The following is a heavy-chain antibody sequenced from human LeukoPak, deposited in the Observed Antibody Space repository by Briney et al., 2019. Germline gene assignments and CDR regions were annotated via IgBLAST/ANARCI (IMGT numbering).Heavy chain of an antibody. Sequence: GASVKVSCKASGGTFSSYAISWVRQAPGQGLEWMGGIIPIFGTANYAQKFQGRVTITADESTSTAHMELSSLRSEDTAVYYCARDKSDTAMVYNWFDPWGQGTLVTVSS. CDR2: IIPIFGTA. CDR3: ARDKSDTAMVYNWFDP. D-gene: IGHD5-18*01. V-gene: IGHV1-69*01. J-gene: IGHJ5*02. CDR1: GGTFSSYA.